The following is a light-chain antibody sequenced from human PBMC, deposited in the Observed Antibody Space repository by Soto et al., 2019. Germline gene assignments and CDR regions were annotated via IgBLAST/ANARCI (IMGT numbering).Light chain of an antibody. Sequence: QSALTQPASVSGSPGQSITISCTGTSSDVGGYNYVSWYQQHPGKAPKLMIYEVSNRPSGVSNHFSGSKSGNTASLTISGLQAEDEADYYCSSYTRSSTPAVFGTGTKLTVL. CDR3: SSYTRSSTPAV. CDR2: EVS. V-gene: IGLV2-14*01. J-gene: IGLJ1*01. CDR1: SSDVGGYNY.